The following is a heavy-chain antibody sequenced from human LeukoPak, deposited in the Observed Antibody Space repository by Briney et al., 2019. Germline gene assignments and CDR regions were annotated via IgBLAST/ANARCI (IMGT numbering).Heavy chain of an antibody. J-gene: IGHJ3*02. CDR2: IYYSGST. CDR3: ATQRQMIVVVITICDAFDI. V-gene: IGHV4-39*01. D-gene: IGHD3-22*01. CDR1: GGSISSSSYY. Sequence: SETLSLTCTVSGGSISSSSYYWGWIRQPPGKGLEWIGSIYYSGSTYYNPSLKSRVTISVDTFKNQFSLKLSSVTAADTAVYYCATQRQMIVVVITICDAFDIWGQGTMVTVSS.